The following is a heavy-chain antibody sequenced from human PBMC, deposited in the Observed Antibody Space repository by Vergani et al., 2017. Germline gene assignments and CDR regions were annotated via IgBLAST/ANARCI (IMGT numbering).Heavy chain of an antibody. V-gene: IGHV4-59*01. J-gene: IGHJ6*03. CDR3: AREGRGYSYGYLGSGSYAAMDV. D-gene: IGHD5-18*01. CDR1: GGSISSYY. CDR2: IYYSGST. Sequence: QVQLQQWGAGLLKPSQTLSLTCTVSGGSISSYYWSWIRQPPGKGLEWIGYIYYSGSTNYNPSLKSRVTISVDTSKNQFSLKLSSVTAADTAVYYCAREGRGYSYGYLGSGSYAAMDVWGKGTTVTVSS.